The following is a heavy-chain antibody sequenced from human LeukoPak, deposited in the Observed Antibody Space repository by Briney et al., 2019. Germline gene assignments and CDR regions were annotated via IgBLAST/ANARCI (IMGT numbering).Heavy chain of an antibody. CDR1: GFTFSSYS. D-gene: IGHD3-10*01. CDR3: ARDDTSAHFFDY. J-gene: IGHJ4*02. CDR2: ISGSSSYI. Sequence: GGSLRLSCAASGFTFSSYSMNWVRQAPGKGLEWVSSISGSSSYIYYADSVKGRFTISRDNAKNSLYLQMNSLRAEDTAVYYCARDDTSAHFFDYWGQGTLVTVSS. V-gene: IGHV3-21*01.